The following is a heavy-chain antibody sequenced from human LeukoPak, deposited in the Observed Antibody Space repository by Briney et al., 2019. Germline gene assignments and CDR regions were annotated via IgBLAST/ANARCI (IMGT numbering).Heavy chain of an antibody. CDR2: IYSVGST. V-gene: IGHV3-66*01. J-gene: IGHJ3*01. CDR3: AQGDSYYDFLLSV. D-gene: IGHD3-3*01. CDR1: GFTVSDNY. Sequence: GGSLRLSCAASGFTVSDNYVTWVRQAPGKGLEWVSVIYSVGSTYYADSVKGRFTISRDNSRNTLYLQMNSLRVEDAAVYYCAQGDSYYDFLLSVWGQGTMVTVSS.